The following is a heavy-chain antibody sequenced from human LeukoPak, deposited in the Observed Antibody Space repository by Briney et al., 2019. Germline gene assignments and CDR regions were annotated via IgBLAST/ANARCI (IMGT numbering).Heavy chain of an antibody. CDR2: IYNSGYT. CDR3: AREAGTTVTFDS. CDR1: GGSITRGYY. V-gene: IGHV4-31*03. D-gene: IGHD4-17*01. J-gene: IGHJ4*02. Sequence: SETLSLTCTVSGGSITRGYYWSWLRQHPGKGLEWIGYIYNSGYTYYNPSLESRLTISLDTSKNQFSLTLTSVTVADTAVYYCAREAGTTVTFDSWGQGTLVTVSS.